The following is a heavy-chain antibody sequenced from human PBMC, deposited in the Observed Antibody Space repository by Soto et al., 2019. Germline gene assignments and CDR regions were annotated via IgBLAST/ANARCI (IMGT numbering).Heavy chain of an antibody. CDR1: GGTFSSYT. J-gene: IGHJ6*03. Sequence: QVQLVQSGAEVKKPGSSVKVSCKASGGTFSSYTISWVRQAPGQGLEWMGRIIPILGIANYAQKFQGRVTITADKSTSTAYMELSSLRSEDTAVYYCATTLLGYCSGGSRYVPVYYYYYMDVWGKGTTVTVSS. D-gene: IGHD2-15*01. CDR2: IIPILGIA. V-gene: IGHV1-69*02. CDR3: ATTLLGYCSGGSRYVPVYYYYYMDV.